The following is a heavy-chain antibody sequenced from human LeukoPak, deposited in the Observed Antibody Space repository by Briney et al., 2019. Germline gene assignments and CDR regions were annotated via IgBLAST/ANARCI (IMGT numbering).Heavy chain of an antibody. J-gene: IGHJ3*02. CDR1: GFTFSRYE. CDR3: AGGYCSSTSCSSPDAFDI. D-gene: IGHD2-2*01. V-gene: IGHV3-48*03. CDR2: ISSSGSTI. Sequence: GGSLRLSCAASGFTFSRYEMNWVRQAPGKGLEWVSYISSSGSTIYYADSVKGRFTISRDNAKNSLYLQMNSLRAEDTAVYYCAGGYCSSTSCSSPDAFDIWGQGTMVTVSS.